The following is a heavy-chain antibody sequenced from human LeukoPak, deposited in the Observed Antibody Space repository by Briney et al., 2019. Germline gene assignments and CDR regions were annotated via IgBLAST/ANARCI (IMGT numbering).Heavy chain of an antibody. V-gene: IGHV3-9*01. CDR2: ISWNSGSI. CDR3: AKDLYSSSSGFDY. Sequence: PGRSLGLSCAASGFTFDDYAMHWVRQAPGKGLEWVSGISWNSGSIGYADSVKGRFTISRDNAKNSLYLQMNSLRAEDTALYYCAKDLYSSSSGFDYWGQGTLVTVSS. D-gene: IGHD6-6*01. J-gene: IGHJ4*02. CDR1: GFTFDDYA.